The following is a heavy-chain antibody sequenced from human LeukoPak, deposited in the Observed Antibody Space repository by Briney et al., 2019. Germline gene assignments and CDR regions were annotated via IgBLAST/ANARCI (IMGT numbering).Heavy chain of an antibody. CDR2: INPNSGGT. CDR3: VRGGALYYDFWD. V-gene: IGHV1-2*02. D-gene: IGHD3-3*01. J-gene: IGHJ4*02. CDR1: GYTFTGYY. Sequence: ASVKVSCKTSGYTFTGYYIHWVRQAPGQGLEWMGWINPNSGGTDYAQTFQGRVTMTRDTSISTAYMELSRLKFDDTAVYYCVRGGALYYDFWDWGQGTLVIVSS.